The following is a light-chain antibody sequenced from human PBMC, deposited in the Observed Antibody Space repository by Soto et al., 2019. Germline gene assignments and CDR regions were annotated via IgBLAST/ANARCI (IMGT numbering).Light chain of an antibody. CDR2: DVS. J-gene: IGLJ2*01. Sequence: QSALTQSASVSGSPGQSITISCTGTSSDVGGYNYVSWYQQHPGKAPKLMIYDVSNRPSGVSNRFSGSKSGNTASLTISGLQAEDEADYYCSSYTSSSNNVVFGGGTQLTVL. CDR3: SSYTSSSNNVV. V-gene: IGLV2-14*01. CDR1: SSDVGGYNY.